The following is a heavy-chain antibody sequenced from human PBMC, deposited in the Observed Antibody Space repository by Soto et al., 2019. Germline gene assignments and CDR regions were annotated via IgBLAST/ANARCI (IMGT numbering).Heavy chain of an antibody. D-gene: IGHD3-22*01. CDR2: IYHSGST. J-gene: IGHJ6*02. CDR1: GGSFSGYY. V-gene: IGHV4-34*01. Sequence: SETLSLTCAVHGGSFSGYYWDWIRQPPGKGLEWIGEIYHSGSTNYNPSLKSRVTISVDKSKNQFSLKLSPVTAADTAVYYCARDLTYYYDSSGYSNYYYYYGMDVWGQGTTVTVSS. CDR3: ARDLTYYYDSSGYSNYYYYYGMDV.